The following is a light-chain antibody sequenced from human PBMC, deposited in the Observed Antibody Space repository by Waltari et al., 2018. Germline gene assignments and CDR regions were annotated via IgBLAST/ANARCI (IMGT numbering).Light chain of an antibody. CDR2: TAS. CDR3: QHSYRPPYI. Sequence: DIQMTPSPSSLSASVGDRVTITCRAGQSISRFLNWYQQKPGEAPKLLIYTASSLQSGVPSRFSGSGSGTDFTLTISSLQPEDFATYYCQHSYRPPYIFGQGTKLEIK. J-gene: IGKJ2*01. CDR1: QSISRF. V-gene: IGKV1-39*01.